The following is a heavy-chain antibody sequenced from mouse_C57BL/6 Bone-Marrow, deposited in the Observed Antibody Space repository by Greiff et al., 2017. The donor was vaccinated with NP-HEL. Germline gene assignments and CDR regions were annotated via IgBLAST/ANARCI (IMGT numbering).Heavy chain of an antibody. D-gene: IGHD1-1*01. CDR1: GYTFTSYW. CDR2: IYPGNSDT. V-gene: IGHV1-5*01. Sequence: EVQLQQSGTVLARPGASVKMSCKTSGYTFTSYWMHWVKPRPGQGLEWIGAIYPGNSDTSYNQKFKGKAKLTAVTSASTAYMELSSLTNEDSAVYYCLITTVVADAMDYWGQGTSVTVSS. J-gene: IGHJ4*01. CDR3: LITTVVADAMDY.